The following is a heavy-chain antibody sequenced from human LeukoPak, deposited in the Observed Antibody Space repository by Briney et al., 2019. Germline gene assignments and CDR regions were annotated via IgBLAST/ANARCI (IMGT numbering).Heavy chain of an antibody. Sequence: PSETLSLTCTVSGGSISSSSYYWGGFRQPPGKGLEWIGSIYYSGSTYYNPSLKSRVTISVDTSKNQFSLKLSSVTAADTAVYYCARDLPDNWKGSADAFDIWGQGTMVTVSS. D-gene: IGHD1-20*01. CDR1: GGSISSSSYY. CDR2: IYYSGST. CDR3: ARDLPDNWKGSADAFDI. J-gene: IGHJ3*02. V-gene: IGHV4-39*02.